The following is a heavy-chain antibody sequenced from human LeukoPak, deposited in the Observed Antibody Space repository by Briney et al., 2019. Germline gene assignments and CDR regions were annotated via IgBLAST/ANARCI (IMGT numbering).Heavy chain of an antibody. J-gene: IGHJ4*02. V-gene: IGHV3-30*04. CDR2: ISYDGSNK. Sequence: GGSLRLSCAASGFTFSRDAIHWVRQAPGKGLEWVTVISYDGSNKYYADSVKGRFTISRDNSKNTLYLQMNSLRAEDTAVYYCAKDLLEAGGSGSYYSFDYWGQGTLVTVSS. D-gene: IGHD3-10*01. CDR1: GFTFSRDA. CDR3: AKDLLEAGGSGSYYSFDY.